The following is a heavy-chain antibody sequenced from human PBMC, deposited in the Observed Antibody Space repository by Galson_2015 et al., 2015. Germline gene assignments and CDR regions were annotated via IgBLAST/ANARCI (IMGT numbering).Heavy chain of an antibody. CDR3: ARDLYTGNYYDS. CDR2: INIDGSTT. D-gene: IGHD1-1*01. V-gene: IGHV3-74*01. CDR1: GFIFRNYW. J-gene: IGHJ4*02. Sequence: SLRLSCAASGFIFRNYWMHWVRQAPGKGLEWVSRINIDGSTTTYADSVKGRFTISRDNAKNTLYLQMNSLRAADTAIYYCARDLYTGNYYDSWGQGTLVTVSS.